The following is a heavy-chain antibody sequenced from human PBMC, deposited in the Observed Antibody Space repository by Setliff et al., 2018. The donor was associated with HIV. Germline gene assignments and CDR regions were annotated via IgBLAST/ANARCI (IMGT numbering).Heavy chain of an antibody. Sequence: KASETLSLTCTVSGGSIRSTSYYWGWIRQPPGKGLEWIGSIYYSGSTYYNPSLKSRVTISVDTSKNQFSLKLSSVTAADTAVYYCARHPPYCSGGSCYRGRGYDFDYWGQGTLVTVSS. CDR3: ARHPPYCSGGSCYRGRGYDFDY. D-gene: IGHD2-15*01. CDR1: GGSIRSTSYY. CDR2: IYYSGST. V-gene: IGHV4-39*01. J-gene: IGHJ4*02.